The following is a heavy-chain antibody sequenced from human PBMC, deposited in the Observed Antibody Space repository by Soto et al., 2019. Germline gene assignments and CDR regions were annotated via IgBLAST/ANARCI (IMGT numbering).Heavy chain of an antibody. CDR3: ASIILRYFDWSTGGGRYGLDG. J-gene: IGHJ6*02. CDR2: IYYSGST. Sequence: SETLSLTCTVSGGSISSSSYYWGWIRQPPGKGLEWIGSIYYSGSTYYNPSLKSRVTISVDTSKNQFSLKLSSVTAADTAVYYCASIILRYFDWSTGGGRYGLDGWGQGTTVTVSS. CDR1: GGSISSSSYY. D-gene: IGHD3-9*01. V-gene: IGHV4-39*01.